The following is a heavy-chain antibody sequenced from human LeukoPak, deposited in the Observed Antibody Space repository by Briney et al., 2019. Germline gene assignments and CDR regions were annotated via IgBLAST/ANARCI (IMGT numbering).Heavy chain of an antibody. CDR3: ARDFRPDY. CDR1: GFTFSGYW. J-gene: IGHJ4*02. CDR2: IRSDGSIT. Sequence: GGSLRLSCAASGFTFSGYWMHWVRPAPGKGVAWVSVIRSDGSITTYADSVKGRFTISRDTAKNTLYLQMNSLRAEDTAVYYCARDFRPDYWGQGTLVTVSS. V-gene: IGHV3-74*01.